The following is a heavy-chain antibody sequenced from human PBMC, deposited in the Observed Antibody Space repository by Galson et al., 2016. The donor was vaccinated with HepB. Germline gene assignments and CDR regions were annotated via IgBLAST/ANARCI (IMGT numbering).Heavy chain of an antibody. D-gene: IGHD4-11*01. J-gene: IGHJ4*02. Sequence: SETLSLTCTVSGASVKTYYWSWIRQTPGKGLEWIAYIHYSGSSNSNPSLKSRVAISVDTPGNQLSLRLTSVTAADTAVYYCAAHSAYRIAFWGQGVRVAVSS. CDR2: IHYSGSS. V-gene: IGHV4-59*02. CDR3: AAHSAYRIAF. CDR1: GASVKTYY.